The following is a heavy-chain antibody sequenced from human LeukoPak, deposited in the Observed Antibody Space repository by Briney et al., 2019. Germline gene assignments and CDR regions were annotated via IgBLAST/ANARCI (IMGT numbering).Heavy chain of an antibody. D-gene: IGHD6-25*01. CDR1: GGSISSYY. CDR3: ARQGGGFWYFDL. Sequence: SETLSLTCTVSGGSISSYYGSWIRQPPGKGLEWIGYIYYSGSTNYNPSLKSRVTISVDTSKNQFSLKLSSVTAADTAVYYCARQGGGFWYFDLWGRGNLVTVSS. J-gene: IGHJ2*01. CDR2: IYYSGST. V-gene: IGHV4-59*08.